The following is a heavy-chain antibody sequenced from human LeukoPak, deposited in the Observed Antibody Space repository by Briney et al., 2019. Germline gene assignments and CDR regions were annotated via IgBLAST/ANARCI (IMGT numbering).Heavy chain of an antibody. CDR3: ALGYFDY. V-gene: IGHV3-23*01. CDR2: ISGSDDST. CDR1: GFTFTTYW. J-gene: IGHJ4*02. Sequence: GGSLRLSCAASGFTFTTYWMHWVRQAPGKGLQWVSTISGSDDSTYYADSVKGRFTISRDNSKNTLYLQMNSLRAEDTAVYYCALGYFDYWGQGTLVTVSS. D-gene: IGHD3-10*01.